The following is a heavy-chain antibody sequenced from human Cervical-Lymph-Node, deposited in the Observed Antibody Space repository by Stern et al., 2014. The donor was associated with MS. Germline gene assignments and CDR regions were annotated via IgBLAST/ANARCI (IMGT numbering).Heavy chain of an antibody. CDR1: GFSLSADGVG. V-gene: IGHV2-5*02. CDR2: IYWDDDD. Sequence: QITLKESGPSLVRPTQTVTLTCTVSGFSLSADGVGVGWFRQAPGKALEWLVLIYWDDDDRYSQSLKDRLTIKKDTAENQVVLTMTDMDPGDTGTYYCAHSLGSVSGTYSGMDVWGQGTTVTVSS. J-gene: IGHJ6*02. CDR3: AHSLGSVSGTYSGMDV. D-gene: IGHD1-7*01.